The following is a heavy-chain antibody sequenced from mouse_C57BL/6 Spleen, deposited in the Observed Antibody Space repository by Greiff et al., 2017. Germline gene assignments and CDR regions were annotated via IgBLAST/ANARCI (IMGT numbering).Heavy chain of an antibody. CDR2: IYPGSGST. CDR1: GYTFTSYW. D-gene: IGHD2-1*01. J-gene: IGHJ2*01. CDR3: ASGGNPFDY. Sequence: QVQLQQPGAELVKPGASVKMSCKASGYTFTSYWITWVKQRPGQGLEWIGDIYPGSGSTNYNAKFKSKATLTVDTSSSTAYMQLSSLTSEDTAVYYSASGGNPFDYWGQGTTLTVSS. V-gene: IGHV1-55*01.